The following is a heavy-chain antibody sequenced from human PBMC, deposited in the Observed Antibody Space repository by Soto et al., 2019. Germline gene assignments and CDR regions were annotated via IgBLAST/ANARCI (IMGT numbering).Heavy chain of an antibody. CDR2: IDPNDSHT. D-gene: IGHD2-8*01. V-gene: IGHV5-10-1*01. Sequence: LGESLKISCNGSGYNFTSYWISWARQMPGKGLEWMGRIDPNDSHTNYSPSFQGHVTISADRSISTAYLQWSSLKASDTAMYYCERNTNGGGRQAVLDYWGQGTLVTVYS. CDR1: GYNFTSYW. J-gene: IGHJ4*02. CDR3: ERNTNGGGRQAVLDY.